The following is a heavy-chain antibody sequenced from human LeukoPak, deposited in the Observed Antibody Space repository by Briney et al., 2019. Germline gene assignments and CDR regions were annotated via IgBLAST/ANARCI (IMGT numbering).Heavy chain of an antibody. CDR3: ARHSSSWYHFDY. V-gene: IGHV4-39*01. CDR2: IYYSGST. D-gene: IGHD6-13*01. CDR1: GGSISSSSYY. J-gene: IGHJ4*02. Sequence: SETLSLTCTVSGGSISSSSYYWGWIRQPPGQGLEWIGSIYYSGSTYYNPSLKSRVTISVDTSKNHCSLKLSSVTAADTAVYYCARHSSSWYHFDYWGQGTLVTVS.